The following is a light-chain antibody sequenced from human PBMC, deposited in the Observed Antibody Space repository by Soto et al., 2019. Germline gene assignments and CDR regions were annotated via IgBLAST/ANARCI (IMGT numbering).Light chain of an antibody. J-gene: IGLJ1*01. Sequence: QSVLAQPASVSGSPGQSITISCAGSSSDVGGYRYVSWFQQHPGKAPKVIIYEVSNRPSGVSNRFSGSKSGNTASLTISGLQAEDEADYYCNSYSSADTPYVFGTGTKATVL. V-gene: IGLV2-14*01. CDR3: NSYSSADTPYV. CDR2: EVS. CDR1: SSDVGGYRY.